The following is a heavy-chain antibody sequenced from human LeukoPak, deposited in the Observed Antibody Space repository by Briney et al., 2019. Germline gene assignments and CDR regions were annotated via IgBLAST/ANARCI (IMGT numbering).Heavy chain of an antibody. V-gene: IGHV4-34*01. Sequence: SETLSLTCAVYGGSFSRYYWSWIRQSPGKGLEWIAEIDHRGDTNYNPSVKSRVTISVDTSKNQFSLKVRSLSTADTAVYYCARGATISETGYFDFWGQGTLVTVSS. J-gene: IGHJ4*03. CDR1: GGSFSRYY. CDR3: ARGATISETGYFDF. CDR2: IDHRGDT. D-gene: IGHD5-24*01.